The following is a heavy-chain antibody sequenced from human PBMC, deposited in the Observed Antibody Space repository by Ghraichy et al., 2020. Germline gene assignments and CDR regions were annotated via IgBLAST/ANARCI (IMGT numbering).Heavy chain of an antibody. D-gene: IGHD4/OR15-4a*01. CDR3: TKGAWLDY. CDR2: ISGRDGSA. CDR1: GFTFNTYD. Sequence: GSLRLSCAASGFTFNTYDMSWVRHAPGKGLEWVSVISGRDGSANYADSVMGRFTISRDNSKNTLYLQMNSLRAEDTAVYYCTKGAWLDYWGQGTLVTVSS. J-gene: IGHJ4*02. V-gene: IGHV3-23*01.